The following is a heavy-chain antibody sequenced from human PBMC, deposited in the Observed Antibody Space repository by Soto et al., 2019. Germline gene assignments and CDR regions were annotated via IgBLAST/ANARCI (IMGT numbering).Heavy chain of an antibody. CDR3: ARGDCSGGSCYGIDV. CDR2: ISYDGSKK. J-gene: IGHJ6*02. D-gene: IGHD2-15*01. V-gene: IGHV3-30-3*01. CDR1: GFTFSNFD. Sequence: VGSLRLSCSVSGFTFSNFDMHWVRQAPCKGLEWVAVISYDGSKKYYPGSVKGRFTVARDNSNNTLFLHMSSLRDDDTAVYYCARGDCSGGSCYGIDVWGRGTTVTVSS.